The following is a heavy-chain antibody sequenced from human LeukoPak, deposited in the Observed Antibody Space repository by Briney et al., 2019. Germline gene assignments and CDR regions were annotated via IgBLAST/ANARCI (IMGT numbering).Heavy chain of an antibody. Sequence: PGGSLRLSCAASGLTFSNYAMHWVRQAPGKGLEWVAAISYDGSDKYYADSVKGRFTISRDNSKNTLYLQMNSLRVEDTAVYYCAREGAYGDLDYWGQGTLVTVSS. CDR2: ISYDGSDK. J-gene: IGHJ4*02. V-gene: IGHV3-30*04. CDR1: GLTFSNYA. CDR3: AREGAYGDLDY. D-gene: IGHD4-17*01.